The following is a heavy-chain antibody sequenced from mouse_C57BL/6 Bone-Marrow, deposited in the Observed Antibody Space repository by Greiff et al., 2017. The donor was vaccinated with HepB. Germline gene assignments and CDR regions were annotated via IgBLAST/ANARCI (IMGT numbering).Heavy chain of an antibody. Sequence: QVQLKQPGTELVKPGASVKLSCKASGYTFTSYWMHWVKQRPGQGLEWIGNINPSNGGTNYNEKFKSKATLTVDKSSSTAYMQLSSLTSEDSAVYYCARVRLTGTYAMDYWGQGTSVTVSS. V-gene: IGHV1-53*01. CDR3: ARVRLTGTYAMDY. D-gene: IGHD4-1*01. CDR2: INPSNGGT. CDR1: GYTFTSYW. J-gene: IGHJ4*01.